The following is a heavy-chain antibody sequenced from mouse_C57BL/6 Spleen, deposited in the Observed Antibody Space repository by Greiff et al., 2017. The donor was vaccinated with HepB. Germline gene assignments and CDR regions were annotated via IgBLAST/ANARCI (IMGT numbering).Heavy chain of an antibody. D-gene: IGHD1-1*01. CDR2: IWGDGST. CDR1: GFSLTSYG. CDR3: AKESEYYYGSSPYYAMDY. J-gene: IGHJ4*01. V-gene: IGHV2-3*01. Sequence: VKVVESGPGLVAPSQSLSITCTVSGFSLTSYGVSWVRQPPGKGLEWLGVIWGDGSTNYHSALISRLSISKDNSKSQVFLKLNSLQTDDTATYYCAKESEYYYGSSPYYAMDYWGQGTSVTVSS.